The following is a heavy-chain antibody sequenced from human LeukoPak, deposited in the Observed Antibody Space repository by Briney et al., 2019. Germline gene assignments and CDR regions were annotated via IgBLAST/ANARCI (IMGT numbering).Heavy chain of an antibody. D-gene: IGHD2-2*02. CDR1: GGTFSSYA. CDR3: ARVVGKYQLLYVDY. V-gene: IGHV1-69*13. J-gene: IGHJ4*02. CDR2: TIPIFGTA. Sequence: SVKVSCKASGGTFSSYAISWVRQAPGQGLEWMGGTIPIFGTANYAQKFQGRVTITADESTSTAYMELSSLRSEDTAVYYCARVVGKYQLLYVDYWGQGTLVTVSS.